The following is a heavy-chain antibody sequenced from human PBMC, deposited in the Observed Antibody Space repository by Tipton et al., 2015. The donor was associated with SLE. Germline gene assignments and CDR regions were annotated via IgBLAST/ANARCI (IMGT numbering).Heavy chain of an antibody. D-gene: IGHD6-13*01. V-gene: IGHV4-59*01. J-gene: IGHJ6*02. Sequence: TLSLTCAVSGVPISSYFWSWIRQPAGKGLEWIGYMYNGGSTHYNPSLKSRVTISVDTSKNEFSLKLRSVTAADSGVYYCARGGAPAAYYYGMDVWGQGTTVTVSS. CDR2: MYNGGST. CDR1: GVPISSYF. CDR3: ARGGAPAAYYYGMDV.